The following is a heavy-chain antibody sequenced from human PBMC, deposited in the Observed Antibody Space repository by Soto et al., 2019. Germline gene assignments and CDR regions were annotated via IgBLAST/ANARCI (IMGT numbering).Heavy chain of an antibody. V-gene: IGHV3-23*01. CDR2: ISGSGGST. Sequence: GGSLRLSCAASGFTFSSYAMSWVRQAPGKGLEWVSAISGSGGSTYYADSVKGRFTISRDNSKNTLYLQMNSLRAEDTAVYYCAKGHSLRPIFTYNWFDPWGQGTLVTVSS. D-gene: IGHD2-21*01. J-gene: IGHJ5*02. CDR1: GFTFSSYA. CDR3: AKGHSLRPIFTYNWFDP.